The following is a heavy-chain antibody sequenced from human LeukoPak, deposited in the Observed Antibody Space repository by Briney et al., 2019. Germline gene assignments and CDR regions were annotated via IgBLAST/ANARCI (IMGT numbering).Heavy chain of an antibody. CDR2: ISSSSDSI. J-gene: IGHJ4*02. CDR3: ARAMRSGYDY. V-gene: IGHV3-48*02. Sequence: GGSLRLSCAVSGFTFRDAAMTWVRQAPGKRLEWVSYISSSSDSIYYADFVKGRFTISRDNAENSLYLQMNSLRDEDTAVYYCARAMRSGYDYWGQGTLVTVSS. CDR1: GFTFRDAA. D-gene: IGHD5-12*01.